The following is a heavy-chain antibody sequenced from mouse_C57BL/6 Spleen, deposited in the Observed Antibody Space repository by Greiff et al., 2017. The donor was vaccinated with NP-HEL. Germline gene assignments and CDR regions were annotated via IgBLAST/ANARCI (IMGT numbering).Heavy chain of an antibody. J-gene: IGHJ1*03. CDR1: GYTFTSYW. Sequence: VQLQQSGAELVKPGASVKMSCKASGYTFTSYWITWVKQRPGQGLEWIGDIYPGSGSTNYNEKFKSKATLTVDTSSSTAYMQLSSLTSEDSAVYYCARGGEYYGSSPHWYFDVWGTGTTVTVSS. CDR2: IYPGSGST. V-gene: IGHV1-55*01. CDR3: ARGGEYYGSSPHWYFDV. D-gene: IGHD1-1*01.